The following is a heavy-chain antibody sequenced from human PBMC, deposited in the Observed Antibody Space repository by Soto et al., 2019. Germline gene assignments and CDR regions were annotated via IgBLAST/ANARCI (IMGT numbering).Heavy chain of an antibody. D-gene: IGHD2-15*01. V-gene: IGHV4-38-2*01. Sequence: PSETLSLTCAVSGYSISSGYYWGWIRQPPGKGLEWIGSIYHSGSTYYNPSLKSRVTISVDTSKNQFSLKLTSVTAADTAVYFCARGRYCLTGRCFPNWFDSWGQGTLVTVSS. J-gene: IGHJ5*01. CDR1: GYSISSGYY. CDR2: IYHSGST. CDR3: ARGRYCLTGRCFPNWFDS.